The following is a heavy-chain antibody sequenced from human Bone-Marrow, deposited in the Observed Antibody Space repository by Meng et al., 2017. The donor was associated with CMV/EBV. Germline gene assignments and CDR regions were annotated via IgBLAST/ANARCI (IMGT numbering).Heavy chain of an antibody. J-gene: IGHJ4*02. CDR2: IYYSGST. CDR1: GGSISSGDYY. CDR3: ASMLTGDPLRDY. Sequence: VQLQGSGPGLVKPSQTLSLTCTVSGGSISSGDYYWSWIRRPPGKGLEWIGYIYYSGSTYYNPSLKSRVTISVDTSKNQFSLKLSSVTAADTAVYYCASMLTGDPLRDYWGQGTLVTVSS. V-gene: IGHV4-30-4*08. D-gene: IGHD7-27*01.